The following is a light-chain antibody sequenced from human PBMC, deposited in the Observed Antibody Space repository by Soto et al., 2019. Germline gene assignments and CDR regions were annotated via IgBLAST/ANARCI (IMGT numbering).Light chain of an antibody. CDR3: QSYDSSLSGSV. J-gene: IGLJ2*01. CDR2: GNS. Sequence: QSVLTQPPSVSGAPGQRVTISCTGSSSNIGAGYDVHWYQQLPGTAPKLLIHGNSNRPSGVPDRISGSTSGTSASLAITGLQAEDEADYYCQSYDSSLSGSVFGGGTKLTVL. V-gene: IGLV1-40*01. CDR1: SSNIGAGYD.